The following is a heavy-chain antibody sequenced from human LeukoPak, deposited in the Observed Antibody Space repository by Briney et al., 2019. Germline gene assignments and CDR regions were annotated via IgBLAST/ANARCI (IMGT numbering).Heavy chain of an antibody. J-gene: IGHJ4*02. CDR2: LKKDGSQT. Sequence: GGSLRLSCVGSGFISRDYWMTWFRQSPGRGLEWVASLKKDGSQTYYVDSVRGYVTSVGGRFTISRDNAKNSVYLQVNGLRADDTAVFFCARRKSDDGWSVDSWGQGTLVTVSS. D-gene: IGHD6-19*01. CDR3: ARRKSDDGWSVDS. V-gene: IGHV3-7*01. CDR1: GFISRDYW.